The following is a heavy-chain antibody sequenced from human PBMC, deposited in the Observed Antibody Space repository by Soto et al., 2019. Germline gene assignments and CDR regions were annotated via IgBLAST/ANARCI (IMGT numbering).Heavy chain of an antibody. D-gene: IGHD1-7*01. Sequence: GGSLRLSCAASGFTFSSYWMSWVRQAPGKGLEWVANIKQDGSEKYYVDSVKGRFTISRDNAKNSLYLQMNSLRAEDTAVYYGARVNNWNYGGYYYYYMDVWGKGTTVTVSS. CDR2: IKQDGSEK. CDR3: ARVNNWNYGGYYYYYMDV. J-gene: IGHJ6*03. V-gene: IGHV3-7*01. CDR1: GFTFSSYW.